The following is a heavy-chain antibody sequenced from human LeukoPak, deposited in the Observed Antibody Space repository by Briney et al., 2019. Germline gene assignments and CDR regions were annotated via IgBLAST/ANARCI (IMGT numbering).Heavy chain of an antibody. V-gene: IGHV3-23*01. CDR1: GFTFNTYG. J-gene: IGHJ4*02. D-gene: IGHD1-26*01. Sequence: GGSLRLSCAVSGFTFNTYGMTWVRQAPGKGLEWVSGISGSDGSTYHADSVKGRFTISRDNSKNTLYLQMNSLRAEDTAVYYCARAPGSYEYYFDYWGQGTLVTVSS. CDR2: ISGSDGST. CDR3: ARAPGSYEYYFDY.